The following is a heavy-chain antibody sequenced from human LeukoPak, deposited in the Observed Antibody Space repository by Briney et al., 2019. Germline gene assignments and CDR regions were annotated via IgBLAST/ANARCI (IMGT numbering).Heavy chain of an antibody. V-gene: IGHV3-33*01. CDR3: AREDTALVIAY. CDR1: GFTFSSYG. D-gene: IGHD5-18*01. Sequence: GRSLRLSCAASGFTFSSYGMRWVRQAPSKGLEWVAIMWYDGSNKYYTDSVRGRFTISRDNSKNTLYLQMNSLRVEDTAVYYCAREDTALVIAYWGQGTLVTVSS. J-gene: IGHJ4*02. CDR2: MWYDGSNK.